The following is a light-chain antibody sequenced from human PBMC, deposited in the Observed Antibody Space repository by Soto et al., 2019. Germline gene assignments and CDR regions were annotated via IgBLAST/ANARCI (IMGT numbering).Light chain of an antibody. J-gene: IGLJ3*02. CDR3: SSYAGGDSPVL. V-gene: IGLV2-8*01. Sequence: QSALTQPPSASGSPGQSVSMSCTGSSSDLGNHNFVSWYQQHPGKAPKLMIYEVSKRPSGVPDRFSASKSGNTASLTVSGLQAEDEADYYCSSYAGGDSPVLFGGGTKVTVL. CDR2: EVS. CDR1: SSDLGNHNF.